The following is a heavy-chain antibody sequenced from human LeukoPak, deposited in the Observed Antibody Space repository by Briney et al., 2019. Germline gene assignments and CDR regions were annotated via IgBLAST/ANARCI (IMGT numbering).Heavy chain of an antibody. CDR2: ISYDGSNK. CDR3: ARSSGYSGYDLGYFDY. V-gene: IGHV3-30-3*01. CDR1: GFTFSSYA. Sequence: GGSLGLSCAASGFTFSSYAMHWVRQAPGKGLEWVAVISYDGSNKYYADSVKGRFTISRDNSKNTLYLQMNSLRAEDTAVHYCARSSGYSGYDLGYFDYWGQGTLVTVSS. J-gene: IGHJ4*02. D-gene: IGHD5-12*01.